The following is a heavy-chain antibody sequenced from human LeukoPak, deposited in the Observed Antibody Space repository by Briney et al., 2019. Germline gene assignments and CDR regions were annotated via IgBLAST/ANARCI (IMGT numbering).Heavy chain of an antibody. Sequence: GGSLRLSCAASGFTVSSNYMSWVRQAPGKGLEWVAVISYDGSNKYYADSVKGRFTISRDNSKNTLFLQMNSLRAEDTAVYYCARPPPMIAYWDAFDIWGQGTMVTVSS. CDR3: ARPPPMIAYWDAFDI. CDR2: ISYDGSNK. J-gene: IGHJ3*02. D-gene: IGHD3-22*01. V-gene: IGHV3-30*03. CDR1: GFTVSSNY.